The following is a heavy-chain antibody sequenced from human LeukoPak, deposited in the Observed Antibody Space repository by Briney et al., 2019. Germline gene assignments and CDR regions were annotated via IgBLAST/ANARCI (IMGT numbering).Heavy chain of an antibody. D-gene: IGHD1-26*01. CDR3: ARRFKQDVLGTTMGWFDP. CDR2: ISAYNGNT. CDR1: GYPFTDYG. Sequence: ASVKVSCKASGYPFTDYGIGWVRQAPGQGPEWMGWISAYNGNTNYAQKIQGRVTMTTDPSTSTVYMELKSLRSDDTAVYCCARRFKQDVLGTTMGWFDPWGQGTLITVSS. J-gene: IGHJ5*02. V-gene: IGHV1-18*01.